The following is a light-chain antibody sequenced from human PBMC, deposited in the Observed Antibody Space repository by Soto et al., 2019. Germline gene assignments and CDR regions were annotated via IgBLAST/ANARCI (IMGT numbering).Light chain of an antibody. J-gene: IGLJ1*01. Sequence: QSVLTQPASVSGSPGQSITISCTGTSRDFGFYNYVSWYQQHPGKAPKLIIYEVAKRPSGVSSRFSGSKSGNTASLTISGLQAEDEADYHCSSYTNTGTLYVFGTGTKAPS. CDR1: SRDFGFYNY. CDR2: EVA. CDR3: SSYTNTGTLYV. V-gene: IGLV2-14*01.